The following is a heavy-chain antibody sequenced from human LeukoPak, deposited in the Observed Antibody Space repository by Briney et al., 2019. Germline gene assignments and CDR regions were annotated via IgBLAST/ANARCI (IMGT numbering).Heavy chain of an antibody. J-gene: IGHJ5*02. CDR3: ARDGHYYGSGSYYNWFDP. Sequence: SETLSLTCTVSGGSISSYYWSWIRQPAGKGLEWIGRIYTSGSTNYNPSLKSRVTMSVDTSKNQFSLKLSSVTAADTAVYYCARDGHYYGSGSYYNWFDPWGQGTLVTVSS. CDR2: IYTSGST. D-gene: IGHD3-10*01. CDR1: GGSISSYY. V-gene: IGHV4-4*07.